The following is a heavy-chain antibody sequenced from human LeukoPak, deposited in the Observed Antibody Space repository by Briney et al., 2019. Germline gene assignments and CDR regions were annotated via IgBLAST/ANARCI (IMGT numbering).Heavy chain of an antibody. J-gene: IGHJ4*02. CDR3: ARGGYCSSTSCYYFDY. Sequence: GGSLRLSCAASGLTFSSYWMHWVRQAPGKGLVWVSRINSDGSSTSYADSVKGRFTISRDNAKNTLYLQMNSLRAEDTAVYYCARGGYCSSTSCYYFDYWGQGTLVTVSS. V-gene: IGHV3-74*01. CDR2: INSDGSST. D-gene: IGHD2-2*01. CDR1: GLTFSSYW.